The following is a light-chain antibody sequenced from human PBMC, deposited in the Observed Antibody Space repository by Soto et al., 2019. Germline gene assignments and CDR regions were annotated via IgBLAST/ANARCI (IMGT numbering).Light chain of an antibody. Sequence: ENVLTQSPGTLSVSPGERATLSCRACQSISSNHLAWYQQKPGQAPRLLIYGASNRATGIPDRFSGGGSGTDFTLTISRLEPEDSAIYYCQQFVGWTFGQGTKVEIK. V-gene: IGKV3-20*01. CDR3: QQFVGWT. CDR2: GAS. J-gene: IGKJ1*01. CDR1: QSISSNH.